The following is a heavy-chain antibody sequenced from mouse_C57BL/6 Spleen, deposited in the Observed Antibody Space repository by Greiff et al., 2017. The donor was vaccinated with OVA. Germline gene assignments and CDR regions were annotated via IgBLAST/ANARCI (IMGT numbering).Heavy chain of an antibody. J-gene: IGHJ4*01. D-gene: IGHD2-1*01. V-gene: IGHV3-3*01. CDR1: GFSINSDCY. CDR2: TFYSGIT. CDR3: ARDFYYGNFYAMDY. Sequence: EVQLQQSGPSLVRPSQTLSLTCTVTGFSINSDCYWIWIRQFPGNKLEYIGYTFYSGITYYNPSLESRTYITRDTSKNQFSLKLSSVTTEDTATYYCARDFYYGNFYAMDYWGQGTSVTVSS.